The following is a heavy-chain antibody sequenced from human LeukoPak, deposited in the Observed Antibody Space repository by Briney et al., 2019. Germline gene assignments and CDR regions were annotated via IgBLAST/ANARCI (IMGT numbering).Heavy chain of an antibody. CDR2: IYYSGST. D-gene: IGHD6-13*01. Sequence: SETLSLTCTVSGGSISSYYWSWIRQPPGKGLEWIGYIYYSGSTNYNPSLKSRVTISVDTSKNQFTLKLSSVTAADTAVYYCARGDSSSWYLGAFDIWGQGTMVTVSS. V-gene: IGHV4-59*01. J-gene: IGHJ3*02. CDR1: GGSISSYY. CDR3: ARGDSSSWYLGAFDI.